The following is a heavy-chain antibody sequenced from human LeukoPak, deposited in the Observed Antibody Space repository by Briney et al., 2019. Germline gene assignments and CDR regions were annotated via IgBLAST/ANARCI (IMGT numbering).Heavy chain of an antibody. V-gene: IGHV3-21*01. Sequence: ETLSLTCTVSGGSISSSSYYWGWIRQPPGKGLEWVSSISSSSSYIYYADSVKGRFTISRDNAKNSLYLQMNSLRAEDTAVYYCVRDFMYNTACTGCWGQGTLVTVSS. CDR1: GGSISSSS. CDR3: VRDFMYNTACTGC. J-gene: IGHJ4*02. CDR2: ISSSSSYI. D-gene: IGHD5-18*01.